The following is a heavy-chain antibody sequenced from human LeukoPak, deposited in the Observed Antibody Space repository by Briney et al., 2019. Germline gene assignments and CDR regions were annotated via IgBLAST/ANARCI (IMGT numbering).Heavy chain of an antibody. V-gene: IGHV7-4-1*02. D-gene: IGHD2-15*01. Sequence: GASVNVSCKASGYTFTSYAMNWVRQAPGQGLEWMGWINTNTGNPTYAQGFTGRFVFSLDTSVSTAYLQISSLKAEDTAVYYCARDRTHIVVVVAATFGMDVWGQGTTVTVSS. CDR2: INTNTGNP. CDR1: GYTFTSYA. J-gene: IGHJ6*02. CDR3: ARDRTHIVVVVAATFGMDV.